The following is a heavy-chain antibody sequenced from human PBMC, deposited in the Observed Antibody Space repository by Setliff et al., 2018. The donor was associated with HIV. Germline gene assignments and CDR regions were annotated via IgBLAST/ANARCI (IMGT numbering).Heavy chain of an antibody. CDR1: RYSFTNYW. CDR3: SRASDPSHRMPPTNYYYYMDV. J-gene: IGHJ6*03. D-gene: IGHD2-2*01. CDR2: IYPADSDT. V-gene: IGHV5-51*01. Sequence: GESLKISCKGSRYSFTNYWIGWVRQMPGKGLEWMGIIYPADSDTRYSPSFQGQVTISADKSISTAYLQWSSLRASDTAVYYCSRASDPSHRMPPTNYYYYMDVWGKGTKVTVSS.